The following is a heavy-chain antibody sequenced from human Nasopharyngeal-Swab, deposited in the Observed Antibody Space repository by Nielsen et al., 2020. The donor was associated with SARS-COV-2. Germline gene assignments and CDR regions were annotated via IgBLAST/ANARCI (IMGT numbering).Heavy chain of an antibody. V-gene: IGHV3-48*03. CDR3: ARVYSGLVVATLV. CDR2: ISSSGSTI. CDR1: GFTFSSYE. J-gene: IGHJ4*02. Sequence: GGSLRLSCAACGFTFSSYEMNWVRQAPGKGLEWVSYISSSGSTIYYADSVKGRFTISRDNAKNSLYLQMNSLRAEDTAVYYCARVYSGLVVATLVWGQGTLVTVSS. D-gene: IGHD5-12*01.